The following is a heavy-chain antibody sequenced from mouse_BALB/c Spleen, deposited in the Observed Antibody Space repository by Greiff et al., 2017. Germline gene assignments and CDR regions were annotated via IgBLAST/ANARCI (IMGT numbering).Heavy chain of an antibody. D-gene: IGHD2-1*01. CDR2: ISDGGSYT. CDR1: GFTFSDYY. J-gene: IGHJ4*01. Sequence: EVLLVESGGGLVKPGGSLKLSCAASGFTFSDYYMYWVRQTPEKRLEWVATISDGGSYTYYPDSVKGRFTISRDNAKNNLYLQMSSLKSEDTAMCYSARGVTTGYYAMDYWGQGTSVTVSS. CDR3: ARGVTTGYYAMDY. V-gene: IGHV5-4*02.